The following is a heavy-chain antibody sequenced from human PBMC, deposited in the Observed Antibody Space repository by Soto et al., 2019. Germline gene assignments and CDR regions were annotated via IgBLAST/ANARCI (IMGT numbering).Heavy chain of an antibody. Sequence: QLQLVQSGAEVKKPGASVKVSCKVSGYTLTELSMHWVRQAPGKGLEWMGGFDPEDGETIYAQKFQGRVTMTEDTSTDTAYMELSSLRSEDTAVYYCATDSYNWKTKSVFRDYWGQGTLVTVSS. V-gene: IGHV1-24*01. CDR2: FDPEDGET. J-gene: IGHJ4*02. CDR1: GYTLTELS. CDR3: ATDSYNWKTKSVFRDY. D-gene: IGHD1-20*01.